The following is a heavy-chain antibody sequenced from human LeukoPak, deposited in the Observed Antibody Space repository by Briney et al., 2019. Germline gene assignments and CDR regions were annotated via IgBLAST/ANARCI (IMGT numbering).Heavy chain of an antibody. J-gene: IGHJ4*02. D-gene: IGHD3-22*01. CDR1: GYSITSVYW. CDR3: ARVGGNDSTGHYSVDY. V-gene: IGHV4-38-2*01. Sequence: PSETLSLTCAVSGYSITSVYWWGWIRQTPGRGLEGIGSLHHSGSTSYNPSLKSRVTISVDTSKNQFSLRLSSVTAADTAVYYCARVGGNDSTGHYSVDYWGQGTLVTVSS. CDR2: LHHSGST.